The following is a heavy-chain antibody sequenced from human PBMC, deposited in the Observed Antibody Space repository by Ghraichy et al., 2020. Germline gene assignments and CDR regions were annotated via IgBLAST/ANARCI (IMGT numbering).Heavy chain of an antibody. J-gene: IGHJ6*02. Sequence: LSLTCAASGFTFSNYGMHWVRQAPGTGLEWVAVIWYDGSNKYYADSVKGRFTVSRDNSKNTLYLQMNSLRAEDTALYYCARFPTHVGVPTAYYAMDVWDQGTTVTVS. D-gene: IGHD2-2*01. CDR2: IWYDGSNK. CDR1: GFTFSNYG. V-gene: IGHV3-33*01. CDR3: ARFPTHVGVPTAYYAMDV.